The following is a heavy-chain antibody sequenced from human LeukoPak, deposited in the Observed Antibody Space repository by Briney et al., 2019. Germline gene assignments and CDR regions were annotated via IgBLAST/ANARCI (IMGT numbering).Heavy chain of an antibody. Sequence: ASVEVSCKASGYTFTNYGITWVRQAPGQGLEWMGWINAYNGNTKYAQKLQGRVTMTTDTSTSTAYMELKSLRSDDTAIYYCARDVTNFDLWGRGTLVTVSS. J-gene: IGHJ2*01. D-gene: IGHD2-21*02. V-gene: IGHV1-18*01. CDR3: ARDVTNFDL. CDR2: INAYNGNT. CDR1: GYTFTNYG.